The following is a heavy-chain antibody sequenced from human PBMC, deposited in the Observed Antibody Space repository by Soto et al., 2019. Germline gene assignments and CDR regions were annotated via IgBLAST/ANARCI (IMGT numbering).Heavy chain of an antibody. CDR3: AVGGVAAWYYYYYGIDV. CDR2: INPNSGGT. V-gene: IGHV1-2*04. Sequence: ASVKVSCKASGYAFTGYYMHWVRQAPGQGLEWMGWINPNSGGTNYAQKFQGWVTMTRDTSISTAYMELSRLRSDDTAVYYCAVGGVAAWYYYYYGIDVWGQGTTVTVSS. CDR1: GYAFTGYY. J-gene: IGHJ6*02. D-gene: IGHD6-6*01.